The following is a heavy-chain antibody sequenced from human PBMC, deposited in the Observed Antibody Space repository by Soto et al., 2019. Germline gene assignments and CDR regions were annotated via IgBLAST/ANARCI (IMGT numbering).Heavy chain of an antibody. CDR2: ISGSGGST. J-gene: IGHJ4*02. CDR3: ANSGLGFATSPFDY. Sequence: EVQLLESGGGLVQPGGSLRLSCAASAFTFSSWVRQAPGKGLEWVSAISGSGGSTYYADSVKGRFTISRDNSKNTLYLQMNSLRAEDTAVYYCANSGLGFATSPFDYWGQGTLVTVSS. D-gene: IGHD3-10*01. V-gene: IGHV3-23*01. CDR1: AFTFSS.